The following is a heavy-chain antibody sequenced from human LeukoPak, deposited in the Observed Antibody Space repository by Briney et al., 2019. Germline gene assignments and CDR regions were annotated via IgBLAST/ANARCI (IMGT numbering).Heavy chain of an antibody. CDR2: ISGSGDNT. D-gene: IGHD1-26*01. CDR1: GFTFSSYA. J-gene: IGHJ4*02. CDR3: ARAAPGSGSYSYDY. V-gene: IGHV3-23*01. Sequence: GGSLRLSCAASGFTFSSYAMSWVRQAPGKGLEWVSGISGSGDNTYYADSVKGRFTISRDNAKNSLYLQMNSLRAEDTAVYYCARAAPGSGSYSYDYWGQGTLVTVSS.